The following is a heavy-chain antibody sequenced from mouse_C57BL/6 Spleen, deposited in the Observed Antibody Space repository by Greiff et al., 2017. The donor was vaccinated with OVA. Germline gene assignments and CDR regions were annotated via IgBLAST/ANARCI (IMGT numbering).Heavy chain of an antibody. D-gene: IGHD1-1*01. CDR1: GYTFTSYW. V-gene: IGHV1-53*01. CDR3: ARKGTTVVVDY. Sequence: QVHVKQPGTELVKPGASVKLSCKASGYTFTSYWMHWVKQRPGQGLEWIGNINPSNGGTNYNEKFKSKATLTVDKSSSTAYMQLSSLTSEDSAVYYCARKGTTVVVDYWGQGTTLTVSS. CDR2: INPSNGGT. J-gene: IGHJ2*01.